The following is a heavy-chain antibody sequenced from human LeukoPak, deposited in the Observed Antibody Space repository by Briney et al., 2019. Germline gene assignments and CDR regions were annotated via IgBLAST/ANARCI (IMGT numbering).Heavy chain of an antibody. Sequence: PSETLSLTCTVSGGSISSYYWSWIRQPPGKGLEWIGYIYYSGSTNYNPSLKSRVTISVDTSKNQFSLKLSSVTAADTAVYYCARSGDIAVAGDAFDIWGQGTMVTVSS. CDR1: GGSISSYY. CDR3: ARSGDIAVAGDAFDI. J-gene: IGHJ3*02. D-gene: IGHD6-19*01. CDR2: IYYSGST. V-gene: IGHV4-59*01.